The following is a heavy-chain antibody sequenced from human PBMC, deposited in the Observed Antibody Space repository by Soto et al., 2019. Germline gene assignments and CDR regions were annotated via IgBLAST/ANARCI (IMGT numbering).Heavy chain of an antibody. CDR1: GGTFSSYA. V-gene: IGHV1-69*06. J-gene: IGHJ6*02. Sequence: GASVKVSCKASGGTFSSYAISWVRQAPGQGLEWMGGIIPIFGTANYAQKFQGRVTITADKSTSTAYMELSSLRSEDTAVYYCARSPANRSSSYYYYGMDVWGQGTTVTVSS. D-gene: IGHD6-6*01. CDR2: IIPIFGTA. CDR3: ARSPANRSSSYYYYGMDV.